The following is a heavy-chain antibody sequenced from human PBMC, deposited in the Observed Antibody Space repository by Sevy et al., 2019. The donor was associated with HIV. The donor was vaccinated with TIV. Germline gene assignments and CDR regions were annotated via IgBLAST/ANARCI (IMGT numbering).Heavy chain of an antibody. CDR2: ISYDGSNK. V-gene: IGHV3-30*18. J-gene: IGHJ6*02. CDR3: AKVADRYYYGMDV. Sequence: WGYLRLSCAASGFTFSSYGMHWVRQAPGKGLERVAVISYDGSNKYYADSVKGRFTISRDNSKNTLYLQMNSLRAEDTAVYYSAKVADRYYYGMDVWGQGTTVFVSS. CDR1: GFTFSSYG.